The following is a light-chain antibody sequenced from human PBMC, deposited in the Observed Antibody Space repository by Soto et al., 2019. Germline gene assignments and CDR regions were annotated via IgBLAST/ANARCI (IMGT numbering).Light chain of an antibody. CDR3: CSYTSSTSAV. J-gene: IGLJ2*01. Sequence: QSVLTQPASVSGSPGQSITISCTGTSSDVGRYNYVSWFQQHPGKAPKLMIFEVSTRPSGVSNRFSGSKSGNTASLTISGLQIEDEDDYYCCSYTSSTSAVFGGGTKLTVL. V-gene: IGLV2-14*01. CDR2: EVS. CDR1: SSDVGRYNY.